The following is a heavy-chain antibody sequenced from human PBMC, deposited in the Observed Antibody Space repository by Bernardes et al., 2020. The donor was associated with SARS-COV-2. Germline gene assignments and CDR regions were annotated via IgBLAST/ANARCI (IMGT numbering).Heavy chain of an antibody. CDR2: IYWDDDK. CDR3: ARMRVGARSLQPYNY. V-gene: IGHV2-5*02. CDR1: GFSLSTSGVG. J-gene: IGHJ4*02. D-gene: IGHD1-26*01. Sequence: SGPTLVKPTQTLTLTCTFSGFSLSTSGVGVGWIRQPPGKALEWLALIYWDDDKRYSPSLKSRLTITKDTSKNQVVLTMTNMDPVDTATYYCARMRVGARSLQPYNYWGQGTLVTVSS.